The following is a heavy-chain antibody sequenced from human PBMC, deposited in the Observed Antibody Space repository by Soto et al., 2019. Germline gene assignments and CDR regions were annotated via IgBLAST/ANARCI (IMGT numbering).Heavy chain of an antibody. Sequence: SETLSLTCTASGDSIRTINNYWGWIRQPQGKGLEWIGNIYYDSSYFSNPSHKSRVAMTIDSSNKQFTLNLTSVTAADTAVYFYETVVTAGSRHNDLDSRGQGVSVTVYS. V-gene: IGHV4-39*01. CDR3: ETVVTAGSRHNDLDS. CDR2: IYYDSSY. J-gene: IGHJ4*02. CDR1: GDSIRTINNY. D-gene: IGHD1-1*01.